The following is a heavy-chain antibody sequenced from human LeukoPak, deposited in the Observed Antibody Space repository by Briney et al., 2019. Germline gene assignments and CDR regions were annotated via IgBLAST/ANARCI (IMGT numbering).Heavy chain of an antibody. D-gene: IGHD3-3*01. CDR3: ARDQERDYDFWSGLKPLSALPLSY. J-gene: IGHJ4*02. Sequence: ASVKDSCKASGYTFTSYYMHWVRQAPGQGLEWMGIINPSGGSTSYAQKFQGRVTMTRDTSTSTVYMELSSLRSEDTAVYYCARDQERDYDFWSGLKPLSALPLSYWGQGTLVTVSS. V-gene: IGHV1-46*01. CDR2: INPSGGST. CDR1: GYTFTSYY.